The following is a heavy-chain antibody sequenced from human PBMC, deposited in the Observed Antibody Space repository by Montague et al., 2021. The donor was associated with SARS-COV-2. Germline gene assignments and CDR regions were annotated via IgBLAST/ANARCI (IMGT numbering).Heavy chain of an antibody. CDR3: ARPAPERHCSVATCSAH. CDR1: GASISACN. J-gene: IGHJ4*02. V-gene: IGHV4-59*01. CDR2: TYYSCSA. Sequence: SETLSLTCTVSGASISACNCTWIWHRQRKGLEYVCFTYYSCSANYNPYLKSRVTISVAKSKNQFALTPTSAPAAATAMSYCARPAPERHCSVATCSAHWGQGTLVTVSS. D-gene: IGHD2-2*01.